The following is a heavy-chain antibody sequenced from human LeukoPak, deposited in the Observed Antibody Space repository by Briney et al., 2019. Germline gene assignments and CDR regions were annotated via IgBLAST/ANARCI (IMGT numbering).Heavy chain of an antibody. Sequence: SETLSLTCAVYGGSFSGDFWSWIRQSPGKGLEWIGSIYYSGSTYYNPSLKSRVTISVDTSKNQFSLKLSSVTAADTALYYCARDEYTYGSRTHPYFFDYWGQGTLVTVSS. CDR3: ARDEYTYGSRTHPYFFDY. D-gene: IGHD5-18*01. J-gene: IGHJ4*02. V-gene: IGHV4-34*01. CDR2: IYYSGST. CDR1: GGSFSGDF.